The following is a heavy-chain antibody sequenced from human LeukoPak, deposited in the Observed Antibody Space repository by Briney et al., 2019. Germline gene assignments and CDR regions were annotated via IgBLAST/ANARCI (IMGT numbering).Heavy chain of an antibody. V-gene: IGHV4-59*11. D-gene: IGHD6-6*01. CDR1: GGSISSHY. CDR3: AREAYSSSSVLFDY. Sequence: SETLSLTCTVSGGSISSHYWSWIRQPPGKGLEWIGYIYYSGSTNYNPSLKSRVTISVDTSKNQFSLKLSSVTAADTAVYYCAREAYSSSSVLFDYWGQGTLVTVSS. CDR2: IYYSGST. J-gene: IGHJ4*02.